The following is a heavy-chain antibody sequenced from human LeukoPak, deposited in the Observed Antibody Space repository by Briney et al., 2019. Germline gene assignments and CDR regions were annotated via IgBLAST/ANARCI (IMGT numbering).Heavy chain of an antibody. D-gene: IGHD1-26*01. CDR1: GFTFSSYA. CDR2: ISGSGGST. V-gene: IGHV3-23*01. Sequence: GGSLRLSCAASGFTFSSYAMSWVRQSPGKGLEWVSAISGSGGSTYYADSVKGRFTISRDNAKNSLYPQMNSLRAEDTAVYYCARVVGAKYYFDYWGQGTLVTVSS. CDR3: ARVVGAKYYFDY. J-gene: IGHJ4*02.